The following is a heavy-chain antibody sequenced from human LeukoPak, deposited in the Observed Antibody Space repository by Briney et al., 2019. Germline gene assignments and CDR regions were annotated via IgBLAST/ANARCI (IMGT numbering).Heavy chain of an antibody. CDR1: GFTFSSYA. CDR2: ISGSGSST. CDR3: ARGPSGYHNT. J-gene: IGHJ4*02. D-gene: IGHD5-12*01. Sequence: PGGSLRLSCAASGFTFSSYAMSWVRQAPGKGLDWVSAISGSGSSTYYADSVKGRFTISRDNSKNTLYLQMNSLRAEDTAVYYCARGPSGYHNTGGQGTLVTVSS. V-gene: IGHV3-23*01.